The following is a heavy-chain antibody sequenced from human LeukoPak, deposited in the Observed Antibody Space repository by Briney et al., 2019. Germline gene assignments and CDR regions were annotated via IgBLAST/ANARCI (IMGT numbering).Heavy chain of an antibody. CDR1: GGTFSTYA. D-gene: IGHD3-10*01. V-gene: IGHV1-69*06. CDR3: ASRVSDYGSGSFESDAFDI. CDR2: IIPMFGTT. Sequence: ASVKVSCKASGGTFSTYAITWVRQAPGQGLEWVGRIIPMFGTTNYAQKFQDRVTVTADTSTSTAYMELRSLRSDDTAVYYCASRVSDYGSGSFESDAFDIWGQGTMVTVSS. J-gene: IGHJ3*02.